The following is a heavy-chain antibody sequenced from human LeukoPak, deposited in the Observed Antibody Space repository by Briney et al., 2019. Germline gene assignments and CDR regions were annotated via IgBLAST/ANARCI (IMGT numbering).Heavy chain of an antibody. V-gene: IGHV1-2*02. CDR3: ARVVPAAVLGDYFDS. Sequence: ASVNVSFKASGYTFTCYHIHWVRQAPGQGLEGMGWMNTKSGGSKYVKKFQGRVTLTRDTATMTASLQLNSLRSDDTAVYYCARVVPAAVLGDYFDSWGQGTLVTVSS. CDR2: MNTKSGGS. D-gene: IGHD2-2*02. J-gene: IGHJ4*02. CDR1: GYTFTCYH.